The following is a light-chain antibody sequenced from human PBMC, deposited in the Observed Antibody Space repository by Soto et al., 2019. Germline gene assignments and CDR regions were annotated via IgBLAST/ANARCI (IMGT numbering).Light chain of an antibody. CDR1: QIGESRY. CDR2: SVS. V-gene: IGKV3-20*01. J-gene: IGKJ1*01. CDR3: QHYGYPQWT. Sequence: EMVLTQSPGTLSLSPGERATISCRASQIGESRYFAWYQQRPGQAPTLLIYSVSLRATGVPDRFSGSGSVTDFTLTITSLEPEDSAVYICQHYGYPQWTFGQGTKVDIK.